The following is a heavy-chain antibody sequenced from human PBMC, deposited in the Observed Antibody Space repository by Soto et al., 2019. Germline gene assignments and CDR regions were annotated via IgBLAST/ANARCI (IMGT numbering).Heavy chain of an antibody. CDR3: ARRHRYGGRGVDFDY. J-gene: IGHJ4*02. D-gene: IGHD2-15*01. CDR1: GFSLSSYGMC. V-gene: IGHV2-70*17. CDR2: IDWDDAK. Sequence: SGPTLVNPTQTLTLTCTFSGFSLSSYGMCVSWIRQPPGKALEWLARIDWDDAKIYSTSLRSRLTISRDTSKNQVVLTMTNMDPEDTATFYCARRHRYGGRGVDFDYWGQGTLVTVSS.